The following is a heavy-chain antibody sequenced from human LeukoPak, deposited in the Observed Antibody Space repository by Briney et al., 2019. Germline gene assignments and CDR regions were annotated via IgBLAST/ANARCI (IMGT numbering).Heavy chain of an antibody. D-gene: IGHD2/OR15-2a*01. CDR1: GGSMTNLY. CDR2: IYDSGST. Sequence: SETLSLTCSVSGGSMTNLYWTWVRQPPGKGLEWIGDIYDSGSTRYNTSLESRVTISVDTSKNQFSLKLSSVTAADTAVYYCAKGGSTNFYYGDVWGQGTTVTVSS. J-gene: IGHJ6*02. CDR3: AKGGSTNFYYGDV. V-gene: IGHV4-59*01.